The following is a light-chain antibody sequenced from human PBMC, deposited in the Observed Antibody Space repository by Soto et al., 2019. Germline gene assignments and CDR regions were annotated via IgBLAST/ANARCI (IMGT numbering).Light chain of an antibody. J-gene: IGKJ1*01. Sequence: EIVLTQSPATLSLSPGDRATLSCRASQSVSNYLAWYQQKPGQAPSLLIYDASNRTTGIPARFSGSGSGTDFTLTISSLEPEDFAVYYCQQRTRWPPGTFGQGTKVEIK. V-gene: IGKV3-11*01. CDR1: QSVSNY. CDR3: QQRTRWPPGT. CDR2: DAS.